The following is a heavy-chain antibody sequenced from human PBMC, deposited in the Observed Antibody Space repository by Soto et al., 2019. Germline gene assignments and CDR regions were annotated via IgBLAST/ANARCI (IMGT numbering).Heavy chain of an antibody. Sequence: QVPLVQSGAEVKKPGASVKVSCKASGYTFTSYGISWVRQAPGQGLEWMGWISAYNGNTNYAQKLQGRVTMTTNTSTRTAYMQLRSLRSDDTAVYYCARDQRGRSGGLFGPWGQGTLVTVSS. J-gene: IGHJ5*02. D-gene: IGHD3-10*01. V-gene: IGHV1-18*04. CDR2: ISAYNGNT. CDR3: ARDQRGRSGGLFGP. CDR1: GYTFTSYG.